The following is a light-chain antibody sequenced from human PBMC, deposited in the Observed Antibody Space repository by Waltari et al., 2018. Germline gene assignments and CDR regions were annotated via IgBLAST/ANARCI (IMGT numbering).Light chain of an antibody. CDR3: CSYAGSVV. Sequence: QSALTXXASXXGXPXXXITISCTGTXSDVGSXXXVSXYQQHPGKAPKLMIYEGRKRPSGVSNRFPGAKSGNTASLTISGLQAEDEADYYCCSYAGSVVFGGGXKLTVL. CDR2: EGR. J-gene: IGLJ2*01. CDR1: XSDVGSXXX. V-gene: IGLV2-23*01.